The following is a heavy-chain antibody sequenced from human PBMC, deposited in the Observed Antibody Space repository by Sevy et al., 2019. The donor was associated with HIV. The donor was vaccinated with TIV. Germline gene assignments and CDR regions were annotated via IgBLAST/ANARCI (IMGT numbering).Heavy chain of an antibody. CDR1: GFRFSSYE. Sequence: GGSLRLSCAASGFRFSSYEMNWVRQAPGKGLEWVASISNSGTNIYYSDPVRGRFTISRDTAKNSLYLQMNSLRAEDTAVYYCARDLPPSATTVAHFDYWGQGTLVTVSS. D-gene: IGHD4-17*01. CDR3: ARDLPPSATTVAHFDY. J-gene: IGHJ4*02. V-gene: IGHV3-48*03. CDR2: ISNSGTNI.